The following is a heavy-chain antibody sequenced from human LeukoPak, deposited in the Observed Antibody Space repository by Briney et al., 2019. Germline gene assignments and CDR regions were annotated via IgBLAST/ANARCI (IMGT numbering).Heavy chain of an antibody. CDR2: IYYSGST. CDR1: GGSISSGDYY. V-gene: IGHV4-30-4*08. Sequence: KPSETLSLTCTVSGGSISSGDYYWSWIRQPPGKGLEWIGYIYYSGSTYYNPSLKSRVTISVDTSKNQFSLKLSSVTAADTAVYYCARARELQYYFDYWGQGTLVTVSS. D-gene: IGHD1-7*01. CDR3: ARARELQYYFDY. J-gene: IGHJ4*02.